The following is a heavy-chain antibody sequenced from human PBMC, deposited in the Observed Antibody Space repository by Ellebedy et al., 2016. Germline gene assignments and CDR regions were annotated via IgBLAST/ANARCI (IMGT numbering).Heavy chain of an antibody. CDR1: GGSFSGYY. J-gene: IGHJ3*02. CDR2: INHSGST. CDR3: ARVGCSSTSCYPQADDAFDI. Sequence: SETLSLXXAVYGGSFSGYYWSWIRQPPGKGLEWIGEINHSGSTNYNPSLKSRVTISVDTSKNQFSLKLSSVTAADTAVYYCARVGCSSTSCYPQADDAFDIWGQGTMVTVSS. D-gene: IGHD2-2*01. V-gene: IGHV4-34*01.